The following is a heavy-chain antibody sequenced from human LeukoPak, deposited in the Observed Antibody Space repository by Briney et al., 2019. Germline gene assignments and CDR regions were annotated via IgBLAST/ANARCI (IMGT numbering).Heavy chain of an antibody. CDR1: GFTFSNYG. J-gene: IGHJ4*02. CDR3: ARDPPHYSSSWYYFDY. V-gene: IGHV3-33*01. CDR2: IWYDGSNK. D-gene: IGHD6-13*01. Sequence: GRSLRLSCAASGFTFSNYGMHWVRQAPGKGLEWVAVIWYDGSNKYYADSVKGRFTISRDYSKNTLYLQMNSLRAEDTALYYCARDPPHYSSSWYYFDYWGQGTLVTVSS.